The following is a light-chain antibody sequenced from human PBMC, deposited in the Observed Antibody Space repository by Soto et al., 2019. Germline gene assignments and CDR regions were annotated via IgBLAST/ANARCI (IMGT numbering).Light chain of an antibody. V-gene: IGKV1-39*01. J-gene: IGKJ5*01. CDR2: ATS. CDR1: QSIRSY. Sequence: DIQMAQSPTSLYVSVGDRVTITCRASQSIRSYLSWYHQKPGKAPKLLIYATSSLQSGVPLRFSGSGSGTDFTLTISSLQPEDSATYYCQQSYSTPHTFGQGTRLEIK. CDR3: QQSYSTPHT.